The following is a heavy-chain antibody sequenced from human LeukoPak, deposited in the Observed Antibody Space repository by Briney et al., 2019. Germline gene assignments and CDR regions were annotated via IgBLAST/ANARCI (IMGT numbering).Heavy chain of an antibody. V-gene: IGHV3-48*01. D-gene: IGHD3-22*01. CDR3: ARDYYDSSGYFHGGY. CDR2: ISSSSTTI. Sequence: TGGSLRLSCAASGFTFSSYNMNWVRQAPGKGLEWISYISSSSTTIYYADSVKGRFTISRGNAKNSLYLQMNSLRAEDTAVYYCARDYYDSSGYFHGGYWGQGTLVTVSS. CDR1: GFTFSSYN. J-gene: IGHJ4*02.